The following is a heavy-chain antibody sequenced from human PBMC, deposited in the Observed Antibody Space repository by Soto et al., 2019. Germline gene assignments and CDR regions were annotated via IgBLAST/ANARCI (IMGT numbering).Heavy chain of an antibody. Sequence: EVRLVESGGGLVKPGGSLRLSCAASGFTFNTYLMNWVRQAPGKGLEWVSSITSGSDSIYYADSVKGRSTISRDNAKNSLHLQMDSLSAEDTAVYYCARRLTTVTTRWGAFDIWGQGTMVSVSS. CDR2: ITSGSDSI. D-gene: IGHD4-17*01. J-gene: IGHJ3*02. CDR3: ARRLTTVTTRWGAFDI. V-gene: IGHV3-21*01. CDR1: GFTFNTYL.